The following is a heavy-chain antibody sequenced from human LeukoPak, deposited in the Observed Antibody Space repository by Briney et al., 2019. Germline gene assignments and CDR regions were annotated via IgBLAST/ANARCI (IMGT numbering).Heavy chain of an antibody. CDR1: GFTVSSTY. CDR2: IYSGGNI. V-gene: IGHV3-53*01. Sequence: PGGSLRLSCAASGFTVSSTYMSWVRQAPGKGLEWVSVIYSGGNIYYIESVKGRFTISRDTSKNTLYLQMNSLRAEDTAVYFRAGRHCSGGGCYFAGADPFDYWGQGTLVTVSS. D-gene: IGHD2-15*01. CDR3: AGRHCSGGGCYFAGADPFDY. J-gene: IGHJ4*02.